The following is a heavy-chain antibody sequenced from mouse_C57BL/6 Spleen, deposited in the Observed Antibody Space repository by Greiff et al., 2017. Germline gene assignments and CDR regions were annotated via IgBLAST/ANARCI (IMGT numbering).Heavy chain of an antibody. CDR3: ARHGDYCGSSLYAMDY. V-gene: IGHV5-6*01. J-gene: IGHJ4*01. CDR1: GFTFSSYG. Sequence: EVKLVESGGDLVKPGGSLKLSCAASGFTFSSYGMSWVRQTPDKRLEWVATISSGGSYTYYPDSVKGRFTISRDNAKNTLYLQMSSLKSEDTAMYYCARHGDYCGSSLYAMDYWGQGTSVTVSS. CDR2: ISSGGSYT. D-gene: IGHD1-1*01.